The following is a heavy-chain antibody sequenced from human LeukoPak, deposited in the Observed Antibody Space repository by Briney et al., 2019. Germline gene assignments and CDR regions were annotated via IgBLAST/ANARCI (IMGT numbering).Heavy chain of an antibody. CDR3: ARMVVAAQLNYYYGMDV. J-gene: IGHJ6*02. CDR2: ISTSGDYI. CDR1: GFTFRSYS. V-gene: IGHV3-21*01. D-gene: IGHD2-15*01. Sequence: GGSLRLSCAASGFTFRSYSMNWVRQAPGKGLAWVSSISTSGDYIYYADSVKGRFTISRDNAKNSLYLQMNSLRAEDTAVYYCARMVVAAQLNYYYGMDVWGQGTTVTVSS.